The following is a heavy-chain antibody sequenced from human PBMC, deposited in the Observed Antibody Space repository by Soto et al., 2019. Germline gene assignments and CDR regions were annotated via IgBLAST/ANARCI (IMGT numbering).Heavy chain of an antibody. V-gene: IGHV3-74*01. CDR3: ASHGSRDYFWFDP. CDR1: GFTFSNFW. J-gene: IGHJ5*02. CDR2: ASPDGSST. D-gene: IGHD4-17*01. Sequence: GGSLRLSCAASGFTFSNFWVHWVRQAPGKGLVWVSRASPDGSSTSYADSVKGRFTISRDNAKNMLYMEMNSLRAEDTAVYYCASHGSRDYFWFDPWGQGTLVTVSS.